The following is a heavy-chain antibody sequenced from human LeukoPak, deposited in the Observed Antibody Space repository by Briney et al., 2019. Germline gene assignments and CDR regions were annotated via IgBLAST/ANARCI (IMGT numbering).Heavy chain of an antibody. D-gene: IGHD2-21*02. J-gene: IGHJ4*02. V-gene: IGHV1-24*01. Sequence: ASVKVSCKVSGHTLIELPMYWVRQAPGEGLEWMGGFDPENDERIYAQKFRGRVTMTEDTSTDTAYMELLSLSSDDTAVYYCATEVTSIVPDYWGQGTLVTVSS. CDR3: ATEVTSIVPDY. CDR1: GHTLIELP. CDR2: FDPENDER.